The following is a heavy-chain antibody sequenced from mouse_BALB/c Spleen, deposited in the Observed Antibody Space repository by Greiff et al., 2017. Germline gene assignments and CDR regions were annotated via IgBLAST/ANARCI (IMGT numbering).Heavy chain of an antibody. D-gene: IGHD2-4*01. CDR3: ARFDYDGFDY. CDR2: IYPYNGGT. V-gene: IGHV1S29*02. J-gene: IGHJ2*01. Sequence: EVKVVESGPELVKPGASVKISCKASGYTFTDYNMHWVKQSHGKSLEWIGYIYPYNGGTGYNQKFKSKATLTVDNSSSTAYMELRSLTSEDSAVYYCARFDYDGFDYWGQGTTLTVSS. CDR1: GYTFTDYN.